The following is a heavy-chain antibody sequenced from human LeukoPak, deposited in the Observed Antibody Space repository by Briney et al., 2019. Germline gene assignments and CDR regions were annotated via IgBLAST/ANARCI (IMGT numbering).Heavy chain of an antibody. V-gene: IGHV1-18*01. CDR2: ISAYNGNT. J-gene: IGHJ4*02. CDR1: GYTFTSYG. CDR3: ARAGVYVIPTIDFDY. D-gene: IGHD5/OR15-5a*01. Sequence: ASVKVSCKASGYTFTSYGISWVRQAPGQGLEWMGWISAYNGNTNSAQKLQGRVTMTTDTSTTTAYMVLRSLRSDDTAVYYCARAGVYVIPTIDFDYWGQGTLVTVSS.